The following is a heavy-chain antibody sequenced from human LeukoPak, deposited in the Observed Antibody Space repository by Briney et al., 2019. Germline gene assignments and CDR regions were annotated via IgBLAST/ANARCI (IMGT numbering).Heavy chain of an antibody. CDR2: VYYSGST. J-gene: IGHJ4*02. V-gene: IGHV4-39*01. CDR1: GGSISSSSYY. Sequence: SETLSLPCTVSGGSISSSSYYWGWIRQPPGKGLEWLASVYYSGSTYYNPSLKGRATISADTSRSQSSLKLSSVTAADTAVYYCARRNDILTGYYSNFDFWGQGTLVTVSS. CDR3: ARRNDILTGYYSNFDF. D-gene: IGHD3-9*01.